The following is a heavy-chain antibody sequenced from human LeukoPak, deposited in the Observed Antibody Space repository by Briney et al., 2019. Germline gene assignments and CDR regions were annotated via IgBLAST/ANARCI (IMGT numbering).Heavy chain of an antibody. Sequence: GGSLRLSCAASGFTFSNYSMNWVRQAPGKGLEWVSSITSGSSYIYYADSVKGRFTISRDNAKNSLYLQMNSLRAEDTAVYYCARDPYSGSYGNYYYYFMDVWGKGTTVTISS. CDR1: GFTFSNYS. V-gene: IGHV3-21*01. CDR2: ITSGSSYI. CDR3: ARDPYSGSYGNYYYYFMDV. J-gene: IGHJ6*03. D-gene: IGHD1-26*01.